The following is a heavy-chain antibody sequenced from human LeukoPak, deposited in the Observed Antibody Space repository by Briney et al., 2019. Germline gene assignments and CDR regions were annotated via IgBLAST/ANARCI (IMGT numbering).Heavy chain of an antibody. J-gene: IGHJ4*02. CDR1: GFTLSSYA. Sequence: GGSLRLSCAASGFTLSSYAMTWVRQAPGKGLEWVPDIGDSGATTYYADSVKGRFTISRDNSKNTLYLQMNSLRAEDTAVYYCARGAPYDSSGYQTPVDYWGQGTLVTVSS. CDR2: IGDSGATT. V-gene: IGHV3-23*01. D-gene: IGHD3-22*01. CDR3: ARGAPYDSSGYQTPVDY.